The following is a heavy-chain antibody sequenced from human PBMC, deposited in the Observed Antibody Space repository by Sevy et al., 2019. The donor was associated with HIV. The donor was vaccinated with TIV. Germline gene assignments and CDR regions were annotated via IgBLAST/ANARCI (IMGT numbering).Heavy chain of an antibody. CDR2: ILYTGSA. J-gene: IGHJ5*02. Sequence: SETLSLTCTVTGDSMNTYYWAWIRQPPGKSLEWVGYILYTGSAEYSPSLKSRVTMALDMSKHEVSLRLSSVTAADTAVYYCARLVPGDHWSDTWGQGRLVTVSS. V-gene: IGHV4-59*01. CDR1: GDSMNTYY. CDR3: ARLVPGDHWSDT. D-gene: IGHD2-21*02.